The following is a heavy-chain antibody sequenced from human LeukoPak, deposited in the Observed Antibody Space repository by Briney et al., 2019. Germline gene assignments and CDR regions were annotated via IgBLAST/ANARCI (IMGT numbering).Heavy chain of an antibody. CDR2: IYTSGST. CDR1: GGSISSYY. J-gene: IGHJ5*02. Sequence: SETLSLTCTLSGGSISSYYWSWIRQPAGEGLEWIGRIYTSGSTNYNPSLKSRVTMSVATSKSHFSLKLSSVTAADTAVYYCASGGRSGWFDPWGQGTLVTVSS. V-gene: IGHV4-4*07. D-gene: IGHD3-10*01. CDR3: ASGGRSGWFDP.